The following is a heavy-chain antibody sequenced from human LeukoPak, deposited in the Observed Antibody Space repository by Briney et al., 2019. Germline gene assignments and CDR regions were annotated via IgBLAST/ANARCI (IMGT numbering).Heavy chain of an antibody. Sequence: SETLSLTCTVSGGSISSYYWSWIRQPPGKGLEWIGCIYTSGSTNYNPSLKSRVTISVDTSKNQFSLKLSSVTAADTAVYYCARQGFWSGYLYYYMDVWGKGTTVTVSS. V-gene: IGHV4-4*09. CDR2: IYTSGST. CDR3: ARQGFWSGYLYYYMDV. CDR1: GGSISSYY. J-gene: IGHJ6*03. D-gene: IGHD3-3*01.